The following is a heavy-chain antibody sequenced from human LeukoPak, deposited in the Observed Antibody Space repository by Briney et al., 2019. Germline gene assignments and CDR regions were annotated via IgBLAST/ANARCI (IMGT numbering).Heavy chain of an antibody. J-gene: IGHJ4*02. D-gene: IGHD6-19*01. CDR1: GYTFTGYY. CDR3: ARNVAGTGDFDY. Sequence: ASVKVSCKASGYTFTGYYMHWVRQAPGQGLEWMGWMNPNSGHTGSAQKFQGRVTITRDTSISTAYMELSSLRSEDTAVYYCARNVAGTGDFDYWGQGTLVTVSS. V-gene: IGHV1-8*03. CDR2: MNPNSGHT.